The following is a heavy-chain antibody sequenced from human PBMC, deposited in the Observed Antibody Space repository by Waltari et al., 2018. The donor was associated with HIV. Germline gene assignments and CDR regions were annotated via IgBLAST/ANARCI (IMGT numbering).Heavy chain of an antibody. J-gene: IGHJ4*02. CDR2: IRYDGSNE. CDR1: GFTFSSSG. V-gene: IGHV3-30*02. CDR3: AKPRHYYDSSGLDY. Sequence: QVQLVESGGGVVQPGGSLGLPCAGSGFTFSSSGLPGVRQAPGMGLEWVAFIRYDGSNEYYADSVKGRFTISRDNSKNTLYLQMNSLRAEDTAVYYCAKPRHYYDSSGLDYWGQGTLVTVSS. D-gene: IGHD3-22*01.